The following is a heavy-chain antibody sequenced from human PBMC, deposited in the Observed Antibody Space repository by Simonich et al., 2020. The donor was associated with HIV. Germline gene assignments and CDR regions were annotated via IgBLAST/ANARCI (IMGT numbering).Heavy chain of an antibody. V-gene: IGHV3-21*01. D-gene: IGHD3-22*01. CDR1: GFTFSNYW. CDR3: TRDTYYYDTTGPFP. CDR2: ISSGSSYI. J-gene: IGHJ5*02. Sequence: EVQLLESGGGLVQPGGSLRLSCAGSGFTFSNYWVTWVRQAPGKGLEWVSSISSGSSYIHYADSVRGRFTISRDNAKNSLYLQMNSLRAEDTAVYYCTRDTYYYDTTGPFPWGQGTLVTVSS.